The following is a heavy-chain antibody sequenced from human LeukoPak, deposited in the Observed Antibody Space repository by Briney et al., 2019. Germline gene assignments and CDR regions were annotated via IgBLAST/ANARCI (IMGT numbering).Heavy chain of an antibody. CDR1: GDSVSSSSAA. V-gene: IGHV6-1*01. D-gene: IGHD5-12*01. J-gene: IGHJ6*02. CDR3: ARLGKIVATIGSYYGMDV. CDR2: TYYRSKWYN. Sequence: SQTLSLTCAISGDSVSSSSAAWNWIRQSPSRGLEWLGRTYYRSKWYNDYAVSVKSRITINPDTSKNQFSLQLNSVTPEDTAVYYCARLGKIVATIGSYYGMDVWGQGTTVTVSS.